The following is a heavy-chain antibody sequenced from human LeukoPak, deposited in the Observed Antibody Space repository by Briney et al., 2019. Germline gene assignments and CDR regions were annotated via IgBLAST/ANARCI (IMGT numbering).Heavy chain of an antibody. Sequence: PSETLSLTCTVSGGSFSNYYWSWLRQPAGKGLEWLGRIYTSGSTNYNPSVKSRVTMSVDTSNNQFSLKLTSVIAADTAVYYCARQPPQYYGMDVWGQGTTVTVSS. J-gene: IGHJ6*02. CDR3: ARQPPQYYGMDV. CDR2: IYTSGST. D-gene: IGHD1-14*01. CDR1: GGSFSNYY. V-gene: IGHV4-4*07.